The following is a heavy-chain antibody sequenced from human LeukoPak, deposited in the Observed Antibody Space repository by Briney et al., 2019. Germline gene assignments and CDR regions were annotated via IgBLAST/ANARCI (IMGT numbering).Heavy chain of an antibody. Sequence: GGSLRLSCAASGFTFSSYAMSWVRQAPGKGLEWVSSISSTGGTTYYADSVKGRFTISRDDSKNTLYLQMNSLRAEDTAIYYCAKNGDRGAYCTGGTCYPYFYYYMDVWGKGTTVTI. CDR2: ISSTGGTT. V-gene: IGHV3-23*01. D-gene: IGHD2-15*01. CDR1: GFTFSSYA. CDR3: AKNGDRGAYCTGGTCYPYFYYYMDV. J-gene: IGHJ6*03.